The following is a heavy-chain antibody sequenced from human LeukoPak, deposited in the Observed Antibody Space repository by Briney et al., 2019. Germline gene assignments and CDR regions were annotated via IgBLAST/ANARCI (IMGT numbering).Heavy chain of an antibody. D-gene: IGHD3-9*01. CDR3: AKTSDYDILTGYPYYFDY. V-gene: IGHV3-23*01. J-gene: IGHJ4*02. CDR2: ISGSGGST. CDR1: GFTFSSYA. Sequence: PGGSLRLSCAASGFTFSSYAMSWVRQAPGKGLEWVSAISGSGGSTYYADSVKGRFTISRDNSKNTLYLQMNSLRAEDTAVYYCAKTSDYDILTGYPYYFDYWGQGTLVTVSS.